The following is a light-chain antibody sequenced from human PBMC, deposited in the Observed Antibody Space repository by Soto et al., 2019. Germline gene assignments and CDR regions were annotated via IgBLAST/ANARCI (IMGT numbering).Light chain of an antibody. V-gene: IGKV3-11*01. CDR3: QQRRSWPPTIT. J-gene: IGKJ5*01. CDR2: DAS. Sequence: EAVLTLSPATLALSPGGRTTRSCSASQSVSTYLAWYQQRPGQAPRLLIYDASYRATDIPPRFSGSGSGTDFTLTISSLEPEDFAVYYCQQRRSWPPTITFGQGTRLEIK. CDR1: QSVSTY.